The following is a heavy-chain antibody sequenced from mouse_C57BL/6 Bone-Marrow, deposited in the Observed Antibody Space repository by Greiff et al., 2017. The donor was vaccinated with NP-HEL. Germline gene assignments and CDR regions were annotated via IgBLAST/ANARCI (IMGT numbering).Heavy chain of an antibody. D-gene: IGHD1-1*01. J-gene: IGHJ2*01. CDR2: INPGSGGT. CDR3: ARSRYYGSNDY. Sequence: VKLMESGAELVRPGTSVKVSCKASGYAFTNYLIEWVKQRPGQGLEWIGVINPGSGGTNYNEKFKGKATLTADKSSSTAYMQLSSLTSEDSAVYFCARSRYYGSNDYWGQGTTLTVSS. V-gene: IGHV1-54*01. CDR1: GYAFTNYL.